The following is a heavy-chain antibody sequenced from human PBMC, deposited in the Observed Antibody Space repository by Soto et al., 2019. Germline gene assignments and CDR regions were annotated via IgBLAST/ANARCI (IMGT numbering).Heavy chain of an antibody. J-gene: IGHJ6*02. CDR1: GDTVKNCV. Sequence: QVQVVQSDVEVRRPGSSVKVSCKASGDTVKNCVISWVRQAPGQGLEWMGGIIPLFGTTDFAQRFQGRLTITTDESTTTAYMELSRLRSEDTATYSCAAELGFGKLSVVWGQGTTLIVSS. D-gene: IGHD3-10*01. CDR2: IIPLFGTT. CDR3: AAELGFGKLSVV. V-gene: IGHV1-69*01.